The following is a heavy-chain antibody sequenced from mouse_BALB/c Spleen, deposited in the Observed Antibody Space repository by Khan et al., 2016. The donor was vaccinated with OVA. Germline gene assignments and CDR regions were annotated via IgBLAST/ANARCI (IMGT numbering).Heavy chain of an antibody. V-gene: IGHV2-6-5*01. CDR3: ANLLWSHYYALDY. CDR1: GFSLTDYG. CDR2: IWGGGTT. Sequence: QVQLKQSGPGLVAPSQSLSITCTVSGFSLTDYGVSWIRQPPGKGLEWLGLIWGGGTTYYNSVLNSRLSLSKDNSKSQVFLKMNSPQNDDTARYYCANLLWSHYYALDYWGQGTSVTVSS. D-gene: IGHD2-10*01. J-gene: IGHJ4*01.